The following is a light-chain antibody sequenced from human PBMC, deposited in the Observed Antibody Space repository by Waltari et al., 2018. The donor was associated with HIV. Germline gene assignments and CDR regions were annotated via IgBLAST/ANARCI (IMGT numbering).Light chain of an antibody. CDR1: SSDVGAYAF. V-gene: IGLV2-14*01. Sequence: QSALTQPASVSGSPGQSITVSCPGTSSDVGAYAFVSWYQQTPGTPPKLGIYEVSHRPSGMSNRFSGSKSGNTASLTISGLQTEDEADYYCSSFTTSNYLLFGGGTKVTVL. J-gene: IGLJ2*01. CDR2: EVS. CDR3: SSFTTSNYLL.